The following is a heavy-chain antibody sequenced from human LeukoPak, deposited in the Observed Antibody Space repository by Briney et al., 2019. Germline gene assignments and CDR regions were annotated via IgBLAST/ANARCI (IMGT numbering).Heavy chain of an antibody. V-gene: IGHV3-48*01. J-gene: IGHJ6*03. Sequence: GGSLRFSCAASGFTFSSYSMNWVRQAPGKGLEWVSYISSSSSTIYYADSVKGRFTISRDNAKNSLYLQMNSLRAEDTAVYYCARLYCSSTSCYILSHYYYYYMDVWGKGTTVTVSS. CDR1: GFTFSSYS. CDR3: ARLYCSSTSCYILSHYYYYYMDV. D-gene: IGHD2-2*02. CDR2: ISSSSSTI.